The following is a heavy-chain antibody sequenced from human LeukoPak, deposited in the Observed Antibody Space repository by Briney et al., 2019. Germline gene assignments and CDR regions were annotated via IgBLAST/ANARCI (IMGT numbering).Heavy chain of an antibody. Sequence: ASVKVSCKASGYTFTGYYMHWVRQAPGQGLEWMGWINPNSGGTNYAQKFQGRVTMTRDTSISTAYMELSRLRSDDTALYYCARGNYYYDSSGYSAPTDYWGQGTLVTVSS. J-gene: IGHJ4*02. CDR3: ARGNYYYDSSGYSAPTDY. D-gene: IGHD3-22*01. CDR1: GYTFTGYY. V-gene: IGHV1-2*02. CDR2: INPNSGGT.